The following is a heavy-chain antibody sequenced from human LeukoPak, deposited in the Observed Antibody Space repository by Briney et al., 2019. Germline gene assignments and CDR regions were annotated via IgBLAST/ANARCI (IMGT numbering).Heavy chain of an antibody. D-gene: IGHD5-18*01. CDR2: IYYSDST. CDR1: SDPICIFY. V-gene: IGHV4-59*13. Sequence: SETLSLPCTVSSDPICIFYWRWLRQPPGKGLEWIGYIYYSDSTNYLSTLKSRVPISVATSKSQCSLKLSSVTAAATAVYYCARRYTAMVLDAFDSGGQGTTLTAYS. J-gene: IGHJ3*02. CDR3: ARRYTAMVLDAFDS.